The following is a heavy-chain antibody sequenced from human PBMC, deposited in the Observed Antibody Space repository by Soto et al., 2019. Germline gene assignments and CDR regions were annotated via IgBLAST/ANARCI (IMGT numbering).Heavy chain of an antibody. D-gene: IGHD6-19*01. CDR3: ARDHAGSGWFRFDY. Sequence: QVQLVQSGAEVKKPGASVKVSCKASGYTFNKYSISWVRQAPGQGLEWMGWISAYNGDTNYAQQLQGRVTLTTDTSTSTAYMELRNLRSDDTAMYHCARDHAGSGWFRFDYWGQGTLVTVSS. V-gene: IGHV1-18*01. CDR2: ISAYNGDT. J-gene: IGHJ4*02. CDR1: GYTFNKYS.